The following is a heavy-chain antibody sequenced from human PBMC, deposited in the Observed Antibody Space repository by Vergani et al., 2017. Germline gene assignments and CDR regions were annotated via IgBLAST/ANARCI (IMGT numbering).Heavy chain of an antibody. J-gene: IGHJ4*02. V-gene: IGHV1-69*06. Sequence: QVQLVQSGAEVKKPGSSVKVSCKASGGTFSSYAISWVRQAPGQGLEWMGRIIPIFGTANYAQKFQGRVTITRETSASTAYMELSSLRSEDTAVYYCARDRWVDTAMVEVLGYWGQGTLVTVSS. D-gene: IGHD5-18*01. CDR3: ARDRWVDTAMVEVLGY. CDR2: IIPIFGTA. CDR1: GGTFSSYA.